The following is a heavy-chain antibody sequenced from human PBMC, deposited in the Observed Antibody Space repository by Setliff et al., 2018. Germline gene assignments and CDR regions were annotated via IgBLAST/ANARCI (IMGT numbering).Heavy chain of an antibody. CDR1: GASLSSGTYY. J-gene: IGHJ6*03. Sequence: SETLSLTCTVSGASLSSGTYYWGWIRQPPGKGLEWIGRIYYRGDTYYNASLKGRLTISVDTAQNQFSLNLNSVTAADTAVYYCARMSGFLYMDVWGKGTTVTVSS. CDR2: IYYRGDT. V-gene: IGHV4-39*01. D-gene: IGHD3-3*01. CDR3: ARMSGFLYMDV.